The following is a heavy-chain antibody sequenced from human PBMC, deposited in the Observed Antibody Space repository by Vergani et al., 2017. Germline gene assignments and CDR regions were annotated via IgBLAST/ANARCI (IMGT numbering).Heavy chain of an antibody. J-gene: IGHJ4*01. CDR3: VKEKIDLGSYFFDS. D-gene: IGHD2/OR15-2a*01. CDR2: ISGSGGST. V-gene: IGHV3-23*01. Sequence: EVQLLESGGGLVQPGGSLRLSCAASGFTFSSYAMSWVRQAPGKGLDWVSVISGSGGSTYYADSVKGRFTISRDNSKNTVFLQMHSLRAEDTAIYYCVKEKIDLGSYFFDSWGHGILVTVSS. CDR1: GFTFSSYA.